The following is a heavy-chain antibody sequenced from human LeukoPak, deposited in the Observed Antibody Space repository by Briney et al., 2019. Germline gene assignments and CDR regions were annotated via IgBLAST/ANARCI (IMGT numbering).Heavy chain of an antibody. CDR1: GGSIISYY. D-gene: IGHD1-26*01. Sequence: SETLSLTCTVSGGSIISYYWSWIRQPPGKGLEWIGYISYSGTTNYNPSLKSRLTMSVDASKNHFSLKLNSVTAADTAVYYCARHSGWELRGFDPWGQGTLVTVSS. CDR2: ISYSGTT. J-gene: IGHJ5*02. CDR3: ARHSGWELRGFDP. V-gene: IGHV4-59*08.